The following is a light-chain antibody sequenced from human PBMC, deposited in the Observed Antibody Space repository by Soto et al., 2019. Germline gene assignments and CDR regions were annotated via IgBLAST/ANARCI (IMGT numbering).Light chain of an antibody. CDR1: QVVRSY. CDR3: HQVYTYPRT. Sequence: IQLTQSPSSLSASVGDRVTITCRASQVVRSYLGWFQQSPGKAPKLLIFGSSTLQNGVPARFSGEGFGTEFTLPIPSLQHEHFATYYCHQVYTYPRTFGQGTKVQIK. CDR2: GSS. J-gene: IGKJ1*01. V-gene: IGKV1-9*01.